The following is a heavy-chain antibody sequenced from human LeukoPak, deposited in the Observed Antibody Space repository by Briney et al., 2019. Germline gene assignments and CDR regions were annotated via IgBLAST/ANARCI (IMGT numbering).Heavy chain of an antibody. Sequence: SETLSLTCAVYGGSFSGYYWSWIRQPPGKGLEWIGGINHSGSTNYNPSLKSRVNISVDTSKNQCSLKLGSVTAADTAVYYCARLGESSSGWYERVNWFDPWGQGTLVTVSS. V-gene: IGHV4-34*01. D-gene: IGHD6-19*01. CDR1: GGSFSGYY. J-gene: IGHJ5*02. CDR3: ARLGESSSGWYERVNWFDP. CDR2: INHSGST.